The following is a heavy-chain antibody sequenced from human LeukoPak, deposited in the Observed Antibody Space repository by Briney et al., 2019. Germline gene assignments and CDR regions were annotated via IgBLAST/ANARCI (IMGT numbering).Heavy chain of an antibody. V-gene: IGHV4-31*03. Sequence: SQTLSLTCTVSGGSISSGGYYWSWIRQHPGKGLEWIGYIYYSGSTYYNPSLKSRVTISVDTSKNQFSLKLSSVTAADTAVYYCARTRDQSLRFRGAHYGMDVWGQGTTVTVSS. J-gene: IGHJ6*02. CDR2: IYYSGST. CDR3: ARTRDQSLRFRGAHYGMDV. CDR1: GGSISSGGYY. D-gene: IGHD3-3*01.